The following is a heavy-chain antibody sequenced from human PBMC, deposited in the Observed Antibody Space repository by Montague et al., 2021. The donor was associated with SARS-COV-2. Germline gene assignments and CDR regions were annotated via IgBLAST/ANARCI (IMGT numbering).Heavy chain of an antibody. CDR3: AKDRNSFKLIRGEVQFGP. V-gene: IGHV3-23*01. Sequence: SLRLSCAGSGFIFTKYGLHWVRQGPGKGLDWVAGITGNGLDAFYADSVRGRFTISRDNYNSIVYLQMSGLRVEDTAVYYCAKDRNSFKLIRGEVQFGPWGQGTLVTVAS. J-gene: IGHJ5*02. CDR1: GFIFTKYG. CDR2: ITGNGLDA. D-gene: IGHD3-10*01.